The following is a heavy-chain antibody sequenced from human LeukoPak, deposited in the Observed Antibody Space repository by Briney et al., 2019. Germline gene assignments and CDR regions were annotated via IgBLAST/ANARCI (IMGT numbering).Heavy chain of an antibody. CDR2: ISAYNGNT. D-gene: IGHD6-13*01. V-gene: IGHV1-18*01. J-gene: IGHJ4*02. CDR3: ARAGGAAADPWYFDY. CDR1: GYTFTNYG. Sequence: ASVKVSFKASGYTFTNYGITWVRQAPGQGLEWMGWISAYNGNTNYAQKLQGRVTMTIDKTTSTAYMELRSLRSDDTAVYYCARAGGAAADPWYFDYWGQGTLVTVSS.